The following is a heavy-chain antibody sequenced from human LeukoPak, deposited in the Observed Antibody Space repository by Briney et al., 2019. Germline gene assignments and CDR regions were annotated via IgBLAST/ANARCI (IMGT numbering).Heavy chain of an antibody. CDR2: IYRNGNT. CDR1: GGSISSGSYH. D-gene: IGHD6-13*01. Sequence: SETLSLTCTVSGGSISSGSYHWSWIRQPAGKGLEWIGRIYRNGNTNYNPSLKSRVTISVDKSNNQFSLKLSSVTAADTAVYYCARGKLAAAGIGSYYFDYWGQGPLVTVSS. J-gene: IGHJ4*02. CDR3: ARGKLAAAGIGSYYFDY. V-gene: IGHV4-61*02.